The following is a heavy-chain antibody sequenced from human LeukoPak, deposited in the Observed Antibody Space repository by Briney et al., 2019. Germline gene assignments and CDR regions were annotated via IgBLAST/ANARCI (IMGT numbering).Heavy chain of an antibody. CDR1: GGSFSGYY. V-gene: IGHV4-34*01. Sequence: SETLSLTCAVYGGSFSGYYWSWIRQPPGKRLEWIGEINHSGSTNYNPSLKSRVTISVDTSKNQFSLKLSSVTAADTAVYYCARGRPRGYSYGFPFDYWGQGTLVTVSS. D-gene: IGHD5-18*01. CDR3: ARGRPRGYSYGFPFDY. J-gene: IGHJ4*02. CDR2: INHSGST.